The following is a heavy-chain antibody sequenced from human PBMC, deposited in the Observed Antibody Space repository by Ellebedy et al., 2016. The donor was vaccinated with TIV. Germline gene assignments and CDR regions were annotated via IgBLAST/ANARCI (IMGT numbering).Heavy chain of an antibody. J-gene: IGHJ6*02. V-gene: IGHV3-23*01. Sequence: GESLKISXEASGFIFRTYAMSWVRQAPGKGLEWVSSISGSGGSTFYADAVKGRFSTSRDDSKNSLYIQMSSLRVEDTAVYFCAKDFGSGTYDYQYYGMDVWGQGTTVTVSS. CDR1: GFIFRTYA. CDR3: AKDFGSGTYDYQYYGMDV. D-gene: IGHD3-10*01. CDR2: ISGSGGST.